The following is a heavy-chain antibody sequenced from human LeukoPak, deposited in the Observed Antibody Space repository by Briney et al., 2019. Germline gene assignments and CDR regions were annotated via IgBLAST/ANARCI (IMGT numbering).Heavy chain of an antibody. CDR3: TRRKWNSMSGAFDI. CDR2: INPSGGST. J-gene: IGHJ3*02. D-gene: IGHD1-7*01. V-gene: IGHV1-46*01. CDR1: GYTFTSYG. Sequence: ASVKVSCKASGYTFTSYGISWVRQAPGQGLEWMGMINPSGGSTVYAQKFQGRVSMTRDMSTSTVYIQLSSLGSEDTAMYYCTRRKWNSMSGAFDIWGQGTMVTVSS.